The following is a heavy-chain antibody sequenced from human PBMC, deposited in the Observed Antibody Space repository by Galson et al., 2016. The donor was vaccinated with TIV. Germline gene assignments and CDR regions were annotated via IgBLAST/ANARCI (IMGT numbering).Heavy chain of an antibody. CDR2: ISYDGSIT. Sequence: SLRLSCAASGFPFSNYAMHWVRQAPGKGLEWVAVISYDGSITYYADSVKGRFTISRDNSGNTMYLQMNGLRVEDTAVYYCASRYDFWSGGPEYDTDVWGQGTTVTVSS. J-gene: IGHJ6*02. D-gene: IGHD3-3*01. V-gene: IGHV3-30-3*01. CDR3: ASRYDFWSGGPEYDTDV. CDR1: GFPFSNYA.